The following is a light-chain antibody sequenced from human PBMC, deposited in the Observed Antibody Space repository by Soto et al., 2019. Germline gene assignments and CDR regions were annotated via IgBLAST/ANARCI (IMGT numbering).Light chain of an antibody. CDR3: QSYDSSLSRYV. V-gene: IGLV1-40*01. CDR2: TKT. J-gene: IGLJ1*01. Sequence: QSVLTQPASVSGAPGQRGTISCTGGSSNFGAGYDVHWYQQLPGTAPKLLIYTKTNRPSGVPDRFSGSKSGTSASLAITGLQAEDEADYYCQSYDSSLSRYVFGAGTKVTV. CDR1: SSNFGAGYD.